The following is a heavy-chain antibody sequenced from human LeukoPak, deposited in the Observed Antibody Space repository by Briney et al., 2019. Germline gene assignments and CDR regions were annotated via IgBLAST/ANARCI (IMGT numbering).Heavy chain of an antibody. J-gene: IGHJ3*02. D-gene: IGHD3-22*01. CDR2: IYTSGST. CDR3: VRDVGYTYYYDSSGYYGDAFDI. Sequence: PSETLSLTCTVSGGSISSYYWSWIRQPAGKGLEWIGRIYTSGSTNYNPSLKSRVTMSVDTSKNQFSLKLSSVTAADTAVYYWVRDVGYTYYYDSSGYYGDAFDIWAKGQWSPSLQ. V-gene: IGHV4-4*07. CDR1: GGSISSYY.